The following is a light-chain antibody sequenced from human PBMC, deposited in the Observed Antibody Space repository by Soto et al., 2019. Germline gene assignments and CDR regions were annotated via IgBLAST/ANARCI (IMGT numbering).Light chain of an antibody. CDR3: QRYGPAPYT. CDR2: VTS. V-gene: IGKV3-20*01. J-gene: IGKJ2*01. CDR1: QSISTNN. Sequence: VLTQSPGTLSLSPGERATLSCMASQSISTNNLASYQHKPGQAPRRLLFVTSIRATATPDRFTGSGSGTYFTLTITAVETEDFAVYYCQRYGPAPYTFGQGTKLEIK.